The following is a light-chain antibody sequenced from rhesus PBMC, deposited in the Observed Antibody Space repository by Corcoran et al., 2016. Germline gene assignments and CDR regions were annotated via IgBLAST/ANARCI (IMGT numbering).Light chain of an antibody. V-gene: IGKV2-104*01. J-gene: IGKJ1*01. Sequence: DIVMTQTPLSLPVTLGEPASISCRSSQSLLDSEDGNTYLEWYLQKPGQSPQILIYEVSKRASGVPDRFSGSGSDTDFTLKISRMEAEDVGVYYCMQAVEFPPTFGQGTKVEIK. CDR1: QSLLDSEDGNTY. CDR2: EVS. CDR3: MQAVEFPPT.